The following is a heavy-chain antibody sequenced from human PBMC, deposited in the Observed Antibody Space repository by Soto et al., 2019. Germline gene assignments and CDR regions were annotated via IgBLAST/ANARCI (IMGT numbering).Heavy chain of an antibody. V-gene: IGHV4-34*01. CDR2: INHSGST. D-gene: IGHD6-13*01. CDR3: ARGLSGRRSSSWYPAPVQRGYYYYGMDV. J-gene: IGHJ6*02. Sequence: SETLSLTCAVYGGSFSGYYWGWIRQPPGKGLEWIGEINHSGSTNYNPSLKSRVTISVDTSKNQFSLKLSSVTAADTAVYYCARGLSGRRSSSWYPAPVQRGYYYYGMDVWGQGTTVTVSS. CDR1: GGSFSGYY.